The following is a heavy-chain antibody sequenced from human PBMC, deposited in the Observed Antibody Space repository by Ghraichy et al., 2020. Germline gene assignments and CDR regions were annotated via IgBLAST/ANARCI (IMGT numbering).Heavy chain of an antibody. V-gene: IGHV3-23*01. CDR1: GFTFSNHA. D-gene: IGHD3-10*01. CDR2: IGGSGTTT. CDR3: AKKFYPGSGSYLYCFDY. Sequence: GGSLRLSCIASGFTFSNHAMSWVRQAPGKGLEWVSTIGGSGTTTYYADSVKGRFTVSRDNSKNTLYLQMNSLRAEDTAIYYCAKKFYPGSGSYLYCFDYWGQGTLVTVSS. J-gene: IGHJ4*02.